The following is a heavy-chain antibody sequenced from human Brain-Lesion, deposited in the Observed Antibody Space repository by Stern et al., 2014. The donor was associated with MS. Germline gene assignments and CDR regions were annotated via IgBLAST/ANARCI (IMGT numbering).Heavy chain of an antibody. V-gene: IGHV4-61*02. D-gene: IGHD5-18*01. J-gene: IGHJ4*02. Sequence: VQLVESGPGLVKPSQTLSLTCTVSGGSVGSGSYDWSWIRQPAGKGLEWIGRIYTTGSTYYNPSLKSRVSISIDTSKNQFSLKRTSVTAADTAVYYCARDKEDTNMAFRYFDNWGQGTLVTVSS. CDR3: ARDKEDTNMAFRYFDN. CDR1: GGSVGSGSYD. CDR2: IYTTGST.